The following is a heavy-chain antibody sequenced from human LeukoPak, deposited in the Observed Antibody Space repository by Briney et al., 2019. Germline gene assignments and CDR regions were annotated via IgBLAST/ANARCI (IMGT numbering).Heavy chain of an antibody. CDR2: ISSSSNNI. J-gene: IGHJ4*02. CDR3: ARERKAGLDY. V-gene: IGHV3-21*01. D-gene: IGHD6-19*01. CDR1: GFTFSTYT. Sequence: GGSLRLSCAASGFTFSTYTMNWVRQAPGKGLEWVSSISSSSNNINYADSVKGRFTISRDNAMNSVHLQMNSLRAEDTAVYYCARERKAGLDYWGQGTLVTVSS.